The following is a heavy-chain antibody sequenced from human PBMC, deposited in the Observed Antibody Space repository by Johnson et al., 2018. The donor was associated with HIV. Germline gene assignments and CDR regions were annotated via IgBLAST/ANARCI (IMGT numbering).Heavy chain of an antibody. Sequence: VQLVESGGGVVQPGRSLRLSCAASGFTFSNAWMSWVRQAPGKGLAWVGRIKSKTDGGTTDYAAPVKGRFTISRDDSKNTLYLQMNSLKTEDTAVYYCTTEAPTLLRAFDIWGQGTMVTVSS. CDR2: IKSKTDGGTT. V-gene: IGHV3-15*01. CDR3: TTEAPTLLRAFDI. CDR1: GFTFSNAW. J-gene: IGHJ3*02.